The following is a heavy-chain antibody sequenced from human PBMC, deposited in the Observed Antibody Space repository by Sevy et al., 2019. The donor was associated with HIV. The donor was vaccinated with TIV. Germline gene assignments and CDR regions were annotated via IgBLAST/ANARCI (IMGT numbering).Heavy chain of an antibody. CDR1: GFTLSSHG. CDR2: IWYDGSHK. Sequence: GGSLRLSCVASGFTLSSHGMHWVRQAPGKGLEWVSLIWYDGSHKLYADSVKGRFTISRDNSKNTLYLQMNSLRAEDTAVYYCARTFDFWSTYQTGSYYYYGLDVWGQGTTVTVSS. CDR3: ARTFDFWSTYQTGSYYYYGLDV. V-gene: IGHV3-33*01. J-gene: IGHJ6*02. D-gene: IGHD3-3*01.